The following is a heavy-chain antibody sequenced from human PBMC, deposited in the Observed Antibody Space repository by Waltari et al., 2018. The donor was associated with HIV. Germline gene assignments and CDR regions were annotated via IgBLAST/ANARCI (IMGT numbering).Heavy chain of an antibody. CDR3: ARLGDRGFDP. CDR2: ISSGSSTI. J-gene: IGHJ5*02. D-gene: IGHD3-10*01. V-gene: IGHV3-48*04. Sequence: EVQLVGSGGGLVQPGGSLRLSCAASGFNPSSYSMNWVRQAPGKGLEWVSYISSGSSTIYYADSVKGRFTISRDNAKNSLYLQMNSLRAEDTAVYYCARLGDRGFDPWGQGTLVTVSS. CDR1: GFNPSSYS.